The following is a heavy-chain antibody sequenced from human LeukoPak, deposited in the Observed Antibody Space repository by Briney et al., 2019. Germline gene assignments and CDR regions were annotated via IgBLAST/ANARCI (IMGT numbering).Heavy chain of an antibody. Sequence: SETLSLTCAVYGGSFSGSYWSWIRQPPGKGLEWIGEINQSGTTIYNPSLKSRVTISADTSNNQFSLKLSSVTAVDTAVYYCAKEKGYCSGGSCYGGTFDNWGQGTLVTVSS. CDR1: GGSFSGSY. J-gene: IGHJ4*02. D-gene: IGHD2-15*01. V-gene: IGHV4-34*01. CDR3: AKEKGYCSGGSCYGGTFDN. CDR2: INQSGTT.